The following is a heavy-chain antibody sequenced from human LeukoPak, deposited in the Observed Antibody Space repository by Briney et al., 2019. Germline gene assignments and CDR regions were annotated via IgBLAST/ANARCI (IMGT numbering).Heavy chain of an antibody. D-gene: IGHD2-8*01. CDR2: IYYSGST. V-gene: IGHV4-31*03. Sequence: SQTLPLTRTVSGGSIRSGGYYGSWIRQHPGEGLEWLGYIYYSGSTYYNPSLKSRVTISVDTSKNQFSLKLSSGTAADTAVYYCAREMEDYYYYMDVWGKETTVTVSS. CDR3: AREMEDYYYYMDV. CDR1: GGSIRSGGYY. J-gene: IGHJ6*03.